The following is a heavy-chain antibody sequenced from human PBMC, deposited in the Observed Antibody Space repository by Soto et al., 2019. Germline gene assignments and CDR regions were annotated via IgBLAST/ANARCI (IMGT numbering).Heavy chain of an antibody. J-gene: IGHJ4*02. CDR1: GGSISSSTYY. CDR2: FYYSGSTS. Sequence: QLQLQESGPGLVKPSETLSLTCTVSGGSISSSTYYWGWIRQPPGKGLEWIGSFYYSGSTSYYNPSLKCRVTLSVDTSKNQFSLKLTSVTASDTAVYYCARHFGWFASFDYWGQGTLVTVSS. D-gene: IGHD2-15*01. V-gene: IGHV4-39*01. CDR3: ARHFGWFASFDY.